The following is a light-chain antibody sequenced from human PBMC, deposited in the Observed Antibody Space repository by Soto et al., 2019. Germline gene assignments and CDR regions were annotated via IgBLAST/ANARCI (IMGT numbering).Light chain of an antibody. CDR3: QQYNSYPWT. CDR2: DAS. CDR1: PSISSW. J-gene: IGKJ1*01. Sequence: DIQMTQSPSTLSASVGDRVTITCRASPSISSWLAWYQQKPGKAPKLLIYDASSLESGVPSRFSGSGSGTEFTLTISSLQPDDFATYYCQQYNSYPWTFGQGTKVDIK. V-gene: IGKV1-5*01.